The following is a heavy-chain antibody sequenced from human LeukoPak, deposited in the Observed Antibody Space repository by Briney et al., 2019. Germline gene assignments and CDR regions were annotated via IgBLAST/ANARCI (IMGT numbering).Heavy chain of an antibody. CDR1: GYTFTSYY. CDR2: INASGGST. CDR3: ARDGDIVVVPAAISGIDV. J-gene: IGHJ6*02. V-gene: IGHV1-46*01. Sequence: ASVKVSCKASGYTFTSYYMHWVRQAPGQGLEWMGIINASGGSTSYAQKFQGRVTMTRDTSTSTVYMELSSLRSEDTAVYYCARDGDIVVVPAAISGIDVWGQGTTVTVSS. D-gene: IGHD2-2*01.